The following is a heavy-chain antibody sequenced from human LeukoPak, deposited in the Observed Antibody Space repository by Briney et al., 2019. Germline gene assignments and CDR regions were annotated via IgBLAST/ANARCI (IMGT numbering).Heavy chain of an antibody. Sequence: GGSLRLSCAASGFTFSSFGMNLVRQAPGKGLEWASYISSTSRTIYYADSVKGRFTISRDNAKNSLSLQMNSLRAEDTAVYYCARHVRGATVTTSGFYYMDVWGKGTTVTVSS. J-gene: IGHJ6*03. CDR1: GFTFSSFG. CDR2: ISSTSRTI. D-gene: IGHD4-17*01. CDR3: ARHVRGATVTTSGFYYMDV. V-gene: IGHV3-48*01.